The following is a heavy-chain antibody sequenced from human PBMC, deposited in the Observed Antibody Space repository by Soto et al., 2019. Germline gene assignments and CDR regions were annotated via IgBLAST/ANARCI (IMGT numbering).Heavy chain of an antibody. D-gene: IGHD4-17*01. CDR3: ARALFYGDYVGVGY. J-gene: IGHJ4*02. Sequence: DSVKGRFTISRDNSKNTLYLQMNSLRAEDTAVYYCARALFYGDYVGVGYWGQGTLVTVSS. V-gene: IGHV3-30*07.